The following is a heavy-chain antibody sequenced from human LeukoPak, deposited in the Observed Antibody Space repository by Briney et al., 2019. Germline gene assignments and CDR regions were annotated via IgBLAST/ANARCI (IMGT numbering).Heavy chain of an antibody. V-gene: IGHV4-59*01. D-gene: IGHD2-2*01. CDR1: GGSISSYY. CDR2: IYYSGST. Sequence: SETLSLTCTVSGGSISSYYWSWIRQPPGKGLEWIGYIYYSGSTNYNPSLKSRVTISVDTSKNQFSLKLSSVTAADTAVYHCARAWPIVVVPAAMRIAAAGIFDYWGQGTLVTVSS. CDR3: ARAWPIVVVPAAMRIAAAGIFDY. J-gene: IGHJ4*02.